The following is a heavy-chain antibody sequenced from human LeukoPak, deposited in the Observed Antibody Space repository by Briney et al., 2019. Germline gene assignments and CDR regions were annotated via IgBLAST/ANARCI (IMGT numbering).Heavy chain of an antibody. V-gene: IGHV4-30-4*01. CDR2: IYQSGST. J-gene: IGHJ5*02. CDR1: GGSISSGDYY. D-gene: IGHD3-16*01. CDR3: AQGGTPNWFDP. Sequence: SQTLSLTCTVSGGSISSGDYYWSWIRQPPGKGLEWIGYIYQSGSTNYNPSLKSRVTISVDKSKNQFSLKLNSVTAADTAVYYCAQGGTPNWFDPWGQGTLVTVSS.